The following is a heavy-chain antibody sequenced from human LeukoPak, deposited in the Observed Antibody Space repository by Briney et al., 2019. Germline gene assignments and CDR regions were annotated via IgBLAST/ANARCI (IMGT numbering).Heavy chain of an antibody. CDR1: GYSFTGYY. J-gene: IGHJ4*02. V-gene: IGHV1-2*02. CDR2: IKPNSGGA. CDR3: ARGWYTSGWTFDY. Sequence: ASVKVSCKASGYSFTGYYMHWVRQAPGQGLEWMGWIKPNSGGANYAQKFQGRVTMTRDTSISTAYMEVSRLRTDDTAMYYCARGWYTSGWTFDYWGQGTLVTVSS. D-gene: IGHD6-19*01.